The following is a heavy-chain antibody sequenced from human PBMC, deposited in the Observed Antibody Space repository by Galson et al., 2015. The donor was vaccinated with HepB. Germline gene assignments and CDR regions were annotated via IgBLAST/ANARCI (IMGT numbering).Heavy chain of an antibody. V-gene: IGHV4-59*01. CDR2: IYYSGST. D-gene: IGHD6-19*01. J-gene: IGHJ4*02. CDR3: ARVVAAGNLDY. CDR1: GASINYYY. Sequence: SETLSLTCTVSGASINYYYWSWIRQPPGKGLEWIGYIYYSGSTDYNPSLKSRVTISVDTPKNQFSLNVRSVTAADTAVYYCARVVAAGNLDYWGQGTLVTVSS.